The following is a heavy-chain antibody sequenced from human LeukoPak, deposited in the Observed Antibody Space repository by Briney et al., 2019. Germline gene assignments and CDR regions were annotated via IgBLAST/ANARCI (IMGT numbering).Heavy chain of an antibody. CDR1: GYTFSAYA. J-gene: IGHJ5*02. CDR3: ASRPPWP. CDR2: ISAGGSAT. Sequence: GGSLRLSCAASGYTFSAYAMAWVRQAPGKGLEWVSGISAGGSATYYADSVKGRFTISRDNSKNTLYLQMNSLRAEDTAIYYCASRPPWPWGQGTLVTVSS. V-gene: IGHV3-23*01.